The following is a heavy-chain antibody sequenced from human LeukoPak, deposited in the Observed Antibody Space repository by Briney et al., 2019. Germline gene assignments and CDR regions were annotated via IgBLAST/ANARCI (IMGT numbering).Heavy chain of an antibody. J-gene: IGHJ6*03. CDR2: INPSGGST. Sequence: VASVKVSCKASGYTFTSYGISWVRQAPGQGLEWMGIINPSGGSTSYAQKFQGRVTMTRDMSTSTVYMELSSLRSEDTAVYYCARGTIYDFAIDYYYYMDVWGKGTTVTVSS. D-gene: IGHD3-3*01. CDR1: GYTFTSYG. V-gene: IGHV1-46*01. CDR3: ARGTIYDFAIDYYYYMDV.